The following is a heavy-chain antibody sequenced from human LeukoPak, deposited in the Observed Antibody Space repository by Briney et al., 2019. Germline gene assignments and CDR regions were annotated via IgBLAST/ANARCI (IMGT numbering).Heavy chain of an antibody. V-gene: IGHV1-18*01. Sequence: APVKVSCKASGYTFTSYGISWVRQAPGQGLEWMGWISAYNGNTNYAQKLQGRVTMTTDTSTSTAYMELRSLRSDDTAVYYCARLWFGELLSTTAYYFDYWGQGTLVTVSS. CDR1: GYTFTSYG. D-gene: IGHD3-10*01. CDR3: ARLWFGELLSTTAYYFDY. CDR2: ISAYNGNT. J-gene: IGHJ4*02.